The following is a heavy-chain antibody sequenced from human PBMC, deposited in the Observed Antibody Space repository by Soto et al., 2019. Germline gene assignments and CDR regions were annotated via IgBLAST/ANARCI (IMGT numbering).Heavy chain of an antibody. J-gene: IGHJ6*02. CDR1: GGSINSGGYY. CDR3: ARDLTSYGMDV. D-gene: IGHD3-9*01. CDR2: IYYSGST. V-gene: IGHV4-31*03. Sequence: QVQLQESGPGLVKPSQTLSLTCTVSGGSINSGGYYWSWIRQHPGKGLEWIGYIYYSGSTYYNPSLKGRVTISVDTSKNQFSLKLSSVTAADTAVYYCARDLTSYGMDVWGQGTTVTVSS.